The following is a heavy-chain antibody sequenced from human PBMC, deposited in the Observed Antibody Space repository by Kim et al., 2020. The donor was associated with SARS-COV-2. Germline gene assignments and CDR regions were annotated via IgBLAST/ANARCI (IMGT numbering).Heavy chain of an antibody. CDR3: ARGPSTWPVLGVFPRFDY. Sequence: SETLSLTCTVSGGSISSGDYYWSWIRQPPGKGLEWIGYIYYSGSTYYNPSLKSRVTISVDTSKNQFSLKLSSVTAADTAVYYCARGPSTWPVLGVFPRFDYWGQGTLVTVSS. CDR1: GGSISSGDYY. V-gene: IGHV4-30-4*01. CDR2: IYYSGST. D-gene: IGHD1-1*01. J-gene: IGHJ4*02.